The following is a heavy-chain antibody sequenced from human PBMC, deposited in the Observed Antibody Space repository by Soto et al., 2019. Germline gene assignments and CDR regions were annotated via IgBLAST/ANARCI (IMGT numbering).Heavy chain of an antibody. CDR3: ARDGSSTASWIDP. J-gene: IGHJ5*02. CDR1: GDAIYIGGYY. Sequence: SETLSLTCTVSGDAIYIGGYYWTWIRQHPGKGLEWIGYIYHTGKTYYNPSLESRVTMSVDTSKNQFSLKLASVTAADTAVYYCARDGSSTASWIDPWGQGTLVTVSS. CDR2: IYHTGKT. D-gene: IGHD2-2*01. V-gene: IGHV4-31*03.